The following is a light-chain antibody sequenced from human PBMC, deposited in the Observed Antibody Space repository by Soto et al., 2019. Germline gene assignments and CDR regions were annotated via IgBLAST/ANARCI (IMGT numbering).Light chain of an antibody. J-gene: IGLJ1*01. CDR3: HSYDGGLSAHYV. CDR2: GNS. Sequence: QSVLTPPPSVSGAPGQRVTISCTGSSSNIGSTYDVQWYQQLPGTAPELLISGNSNRPSGVPDRFSGSKSGTSASLAITGLQDVDAADYYCHSYDGGLSAHYVLGTGTKLTVL. V-gene: IGLV1-40*01. CDR1: SSNIGSTYD.